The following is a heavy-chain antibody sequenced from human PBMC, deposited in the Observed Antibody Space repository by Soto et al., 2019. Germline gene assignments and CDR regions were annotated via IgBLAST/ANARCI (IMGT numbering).Heavy chain of an antibody. V-gene: IGHV4-30-4*01. J-gene: IGHJ4*02. CDR1: RGCIKSANYY. CDR3: GRTVSVKPRYYFDY. D-gene: IGHD1-20*01. Sequence: PSETLSLTGTAARGCIKSANYYWSWVPHPPGKDPAYIRHIYYTGSTYYKPSLKSRVTISVDTSKNQCSLKLSSVTAAEAAAYYCGRTVSVKPRYYFDYCGQGSLVTVSS. CDR2: IYYTGST.